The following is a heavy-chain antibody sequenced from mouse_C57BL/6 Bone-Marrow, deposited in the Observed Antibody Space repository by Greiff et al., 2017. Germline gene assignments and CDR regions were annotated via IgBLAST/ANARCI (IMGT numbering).Heavy chain of an antibody. V-gene: IGHV5-4*01. CDR1: GFTFSSYA. J-gene: IGHJ3*01. CDR3: ARDERFAY. CDR2: ISAGGSYT. Sequence: EVKVVESGGGLVKPGGSLKLSCAASGFTFSSYAMSWVRQTPEKRLEWVATISAGGSYTYYPDNVKGRFTISRDNAKNNLYLQMSHLKSEDTAMYYCARDERFAYWGQGTLVTVSA.